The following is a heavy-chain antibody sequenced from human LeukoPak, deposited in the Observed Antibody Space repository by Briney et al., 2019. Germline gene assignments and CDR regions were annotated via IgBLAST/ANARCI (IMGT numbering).Heavy chain of an antibody. D-gene: IGHD1-26*01. V-gene: IGHV1-2*06. CDR1: GYTFTGYY. CDR2: INPNSGGT. Sequence: ASVKVSCKASGYTFTGYYMHWVRQAPGQGLEWMGRINPNSGGTNYAQKFQGRVTMTRDTSISTACMELSRLRSDDTAVYYCARVLISKWELPRHFDYWGQGTLVTVSS. J-gene: IGHJ4*02. CDR3: ARVLISKWELPRHFDY.